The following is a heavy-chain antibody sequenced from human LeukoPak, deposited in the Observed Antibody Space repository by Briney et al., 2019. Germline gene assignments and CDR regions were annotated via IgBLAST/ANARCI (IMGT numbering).Heavy chain of an antibody. V-gene: IGHV3-23*01. CDR2: ISNDGGDA. Sequence: GGSLRLSCAASGITFNNYAMSWVRQAPGKGLEWVSAISNDGGDAKYADSVKGRFTISRDNAKNSLYLQMNSLRAEDTALYYCAKDIYYDREGAFDYWGQGTLVTVSS. J-gene: IGHJ4*02. D-gene: IGHD3-22*01. CDR1: GITFNNYA. CDR3: AKDIYYDREGAFDY.